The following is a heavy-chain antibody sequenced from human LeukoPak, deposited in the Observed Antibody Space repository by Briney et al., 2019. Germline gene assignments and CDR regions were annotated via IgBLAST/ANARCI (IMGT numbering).Heavy chain of an antibody. J-gene: IGHJ4*02. CDR1: GFTVSSNY. D-gene: IGHD6-13*01. V-gene: IGHV3-53*01. CDR2: IYSGGST. CDR3: ARDSSSWYHYFDY. Sequence: PGGSLRLSCAASGFTVSSNYMSWVRQAPGKGLEWVSVIYSGGSTYYADSVKGRFTISRDNSKNTLYLQMNRLRAEDTAVYYCARDSSSWYHYFDYWGQGTLVTVSS.